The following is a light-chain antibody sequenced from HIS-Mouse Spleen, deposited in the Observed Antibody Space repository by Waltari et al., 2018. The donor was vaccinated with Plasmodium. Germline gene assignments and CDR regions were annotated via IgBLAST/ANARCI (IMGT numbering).Light chain of an antibody. CDR3: MIWPSNASGV. J-gene: IGLJ3*02. V-gene: IGLV5-37*01. Sequence: QPVLTQPPSSSASPGESARLTCTLPSDINVGSYNISWYQQQPGSPPRYPLYYHSDSDKGQGSGVPSRFSGSKDASANTGILLISGLQSEDEADYYCMIWPSNASGVFGGGTKLTVL. CDR1: SDINVGSYN. CDR2: YHSDSDK.